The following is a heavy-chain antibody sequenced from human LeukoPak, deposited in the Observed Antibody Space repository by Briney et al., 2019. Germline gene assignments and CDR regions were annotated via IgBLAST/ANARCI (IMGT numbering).Heavy chain of an antibody. D-gene: IGHD6-13*01. J-gene: IGHJ5*02. CDR2: ISAYNGNT. CDR1: GYTFTSYG. CDR3: ARGRYSSSWYVSWFDP. Sequence: ASVKVSCKASGYTFTSYGISWVRQAPGQGLEWMGWISAYNGNTNYAQKLQGRVTMTTDTSTSTAYMELRSLRSDDTAVYYCARGRYSSSWYVSWFDPWGQGTLVTVSS. V-gene: IGHV1-18*01.